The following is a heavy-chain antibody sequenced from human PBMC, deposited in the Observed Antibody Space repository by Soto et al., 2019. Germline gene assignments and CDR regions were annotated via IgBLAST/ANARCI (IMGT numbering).Heavy chain of an antibody. CDR1: GFTFSSYA. D-gene: IGHD5-12*01. CDR2: ISYDGSNK. Sequence: GGSLRLSCAASGFTFSSYAMHWVRQAPGKGLEWVAVISYDGSNKYYADSVKGRFTISRDNSKNTLYLQMNSLRAEDTAVYYCARDRDGYNHYFDYWGQGTLVTVSS. CDR3: ARDRDGYNHYFDY. V-gene: IGHV3-30-3*01. J-gene: IGHJ4*02.